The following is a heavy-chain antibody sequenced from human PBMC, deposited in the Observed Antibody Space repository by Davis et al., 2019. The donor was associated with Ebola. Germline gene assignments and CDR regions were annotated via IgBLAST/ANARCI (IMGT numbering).Heavy chain of an antibody. J-gene: IGHJ4*02. CDR1: GYTFTSYG. Sequence: AASVKVSCKASGYTFTSYGISWVRQAPGQGLEWMGWISAYNGNTNYAQKLQGRVTMTTDTSTSTAYMELRSLRSDDTAVYYCARDDDVVVPAAILLDYWGQGTLVTVSS. CDR2: ISAYNGNT. V-gene: IGHV1-18*01. D-gene: IGHD2-2*01. CDR3: ARDDDVVVPAAILLDY.